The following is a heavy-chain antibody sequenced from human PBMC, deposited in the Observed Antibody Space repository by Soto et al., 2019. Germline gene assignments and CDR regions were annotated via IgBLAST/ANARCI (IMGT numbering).Heavy chain of an antibody. J-gene: IGHJ4*02. V-gene: IGHV3-73*01. Sequence: EVLLVESGGGLVQPGGSLKLSCAASGFAFKDSSIHWVRQASGKGLEWIGRIRDRAYNYATAYAASVKGRFTISRDDSNNTAYLQMNGLETEDTAIYYCTRLISAAQDYWGQGTLVTVSS. CDR2: IRDRAYNYAT. CDR1: GFAFKDSS. D-gene: IGHD3-10*01. CDR3: TRLISAAQDY.